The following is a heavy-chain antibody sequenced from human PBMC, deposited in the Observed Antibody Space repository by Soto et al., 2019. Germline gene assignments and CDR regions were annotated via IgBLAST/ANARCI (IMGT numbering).Heavy chain of an antibody. CDR2: IIPILGIA. CDR1: GGTFSSYT. V-gene: IGHV1-69*02. Sequence: SVKVSCKASGGTFSSYTISWVRQAPGQGLEWMGRIIPILGIANYAQKFQGRVTITADKSTSTAYMELSSLRSEDTAVYYCARAGRAAAGQYYYYYYMDVWGKGTTVTVSS. J-gene: IGHJ6*03. CDR3: ARAGRAAAGQYYYYYYMDV. D-gene: IGHD6-13*01.